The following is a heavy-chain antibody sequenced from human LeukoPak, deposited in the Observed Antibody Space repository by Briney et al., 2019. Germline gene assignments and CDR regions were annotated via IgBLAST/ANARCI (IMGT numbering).Heavy chain of an antibody. CDR2: ISYDGSNK. J-gene: IGHJ4*02. Sequence: GGSLRLSCAASGFTFSSYAMHWVRQAPGEGLEWVAVISYDGSNKYYADSVKGRFTISRDNSKNTLYLQMNSLRAEDTAVYYCARAELHYFDYWGQGTLVTVSS. CDR3: ARAELHYFDY. V-gene: IGHV3-30*04. D-gene: IGHD1-7*01. CDR1: GFTFSSYA.